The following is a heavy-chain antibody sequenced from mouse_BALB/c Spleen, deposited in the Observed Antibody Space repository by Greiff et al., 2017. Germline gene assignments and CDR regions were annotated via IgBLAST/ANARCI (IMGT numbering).Heavy chain of an antibody. V-gene: IGHV1-7*01. CDR3: AQDGVVVDY. D-gene: IGHD1-1*01. Sequence: QVQLKQSGAELAKPGASVKMSCKASGYTFTSYWMHWVKQRPGQGLEWIGYINPSTGYTEYNQKFKDKATLTADKSSSTAYMQLSSLTSEDSAVYYCAQDGVVVDYWGQGTTITVSS. J-gene: IGHJ2*01. CDR2: INPSTGYT. CDR1: GYTFTSYW.